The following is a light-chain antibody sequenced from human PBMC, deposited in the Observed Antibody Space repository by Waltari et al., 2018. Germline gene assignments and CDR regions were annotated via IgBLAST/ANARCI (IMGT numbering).Light chain of an antibody. J-gene: IGLJ3*02. CDR1: TNDLGHYHY. Sequence: SALTQPRPVPGSPGQSVTISCTGTTNDLGHYHYPPWYQQHPGKAPKLIILDVTKRPSGVPDRLSGSKSGNTASLTISGLRAEDEAEYYCCSYAGSYTWVFGGGTKLTVV. CDR2: DVT. V-gene: IGLV2-11*01. CDR3: CSYAGSYTWV.